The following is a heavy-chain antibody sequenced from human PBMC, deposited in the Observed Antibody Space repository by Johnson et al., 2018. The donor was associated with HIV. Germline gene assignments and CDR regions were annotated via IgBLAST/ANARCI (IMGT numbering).Heavy chain of an antibody. CDR3: ARACRDGYTWDGFEI. J-gene: IGHJ3*02. D-gene: IGHD5-24*01. CDR2: IFSGGTT. Sequence: VQLVESGGGLVQPGGSLRLSCAASGFTVSSNYMTWVRQAPGKGLEWVSVIFSGGTTYYADSVKGRFIISRDNSKNTLYLQMNSLRAEDTAVYYCARACRDGYTWDGFEIWGQGTMVTLS. V-gene: IGHV3-66*01. CDR1: GFTVSSNY.